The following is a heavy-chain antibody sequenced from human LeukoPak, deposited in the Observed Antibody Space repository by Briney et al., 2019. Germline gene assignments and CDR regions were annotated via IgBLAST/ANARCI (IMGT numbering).Heavy chain of an antibody. CDR1: GGSISSGDYS. V-gene: IGHV4-30-4*07. CDR2: MYYSGST. D-gene: IGHD3-9*01. CDR3: VRHVARAFDI. Sequence: PSETLSLTCAVSGGSISSGDYSWSWIRQPPGKGLEWIGYMYYSGSTYSNLSLKSRVTISVDTSKNQLSLKLSSVTAADTAVYSCVRHVARAFDIWGQGTLVTVSS. J-gene: IGHJ4*02.